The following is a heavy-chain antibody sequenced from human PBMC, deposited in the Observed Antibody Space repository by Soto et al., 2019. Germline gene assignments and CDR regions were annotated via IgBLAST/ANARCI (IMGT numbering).Heavy chain of an antibody. J-gene: IGHJ4*02. Sequence: QVQLQESGPGLVKPSGTLSLTCAVSGDSISNNHWWSWVRQPPGKGLEWIGEIYHSGTTNYNPSLDSRVTISVDKPKNKFSLKLSSVTAADTAVYYCARDWHFDYWGQGTLVTVSS. CDR3: ARDWHFDY. CDR2: IYHSGTT. V-gene: IGHV4-4*02. CDR1: GDSISNNHW.